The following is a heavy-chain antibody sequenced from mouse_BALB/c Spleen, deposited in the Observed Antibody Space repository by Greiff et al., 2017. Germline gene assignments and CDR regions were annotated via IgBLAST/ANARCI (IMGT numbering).Heavy chain of an antibody. Sequence: EVMLVESGGGLVQPGGSLKLSCAASGFTFSSYGMSWVRQTPDKRLELVATINSNGGSTYYPDSVKGRFTISRDNAKNTLYLQMSSLKSEDTAMYYCARDYGYDGYAMDYWGQGTSVTVSS. V-gene: IGHV5-6-3*01. CDR1: GFTFSSYG. J-gene: IGHJ4*01. CDR3: ARDYGYDGYAMDY. CDR2: INSNGGST. D-gene: IGHD2-2*01.